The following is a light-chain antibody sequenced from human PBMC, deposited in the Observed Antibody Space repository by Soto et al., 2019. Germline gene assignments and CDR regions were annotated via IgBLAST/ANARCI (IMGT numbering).Light chain of an antibody. CDR1: RSVTTF. V-gene: IGKV3-11*01. Sequence: EIVLTQSPGTLSLSPGERATLSCRASRSVTTFLDWYQQRPGQAPRLLVSEASNRAAGIPARFSGSGSGTAFSLTISSLEPEDFAVYYCQLYGSSRWTVGQGTKVDIK. CDR2: EAS. CDR3: QLYGSSRWT. J-gene: IGKJ1*01.